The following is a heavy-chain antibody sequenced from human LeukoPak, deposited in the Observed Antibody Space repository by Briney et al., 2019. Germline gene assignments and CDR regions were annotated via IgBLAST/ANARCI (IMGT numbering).Heavy chain of an antibody. D-gene: IGHD1-1*01. CDR1: GFTFSNYW. V-gene: IGHV3-33*08. J-gene: IGHJ4*02. CDR2: IWYDGSNK. Sequence: PGGSPRLSCAASGFTFSNYWMTWVRQAPGKGLEWVAVIWYDGSNKYYADSVKGRFTISRDNSKNTLYLQMNSLRAEDTAVYYCARASGKYSYWGQGTLVTVSS. CDR3: ARASGKYSY.